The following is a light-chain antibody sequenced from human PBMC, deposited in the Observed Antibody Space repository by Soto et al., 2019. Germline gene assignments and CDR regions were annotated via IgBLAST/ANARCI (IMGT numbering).Light chain of an antibody. Sequence: EIVLTQSPGTLPLSPGERSTLSCRSSQSVSNNYLAWYQQKPCQAPRLLIYGASNRATGIPDRFSGSGSGTDFTLTISRLEPEDFAVYYCQQYGSSGTFGQGTKVDNK. J-gene: IGKJ1*01. CDR3: QQYGSSGT. V-gene: IGKV3-20*01. CDR1: QSVSNNY. CDR2: GAS.